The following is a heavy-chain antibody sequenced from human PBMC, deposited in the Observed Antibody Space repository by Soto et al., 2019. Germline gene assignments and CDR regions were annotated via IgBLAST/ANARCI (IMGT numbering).Heavy chain of an antibody. CDR1: GFTFSSYG. J-gene: IGHJ6*02. Sequence: QVQLVESGGGVVQPGRSLRLSCAASGFTFSSYGMHWVRQAPGKGLERVAVISYDGSNKYYADSVKGRFTIYRDNSKNTLYLQMNRLRAEDTAVYYCAKDGFVVVPAAVYYYYYGMDVWGQGTTVTVSS. CDR2: ISYDGSNK. CDR3: AKDGFVVVPAAVYYYYYGMDV. V-gene: IGHV3-30*18. D-gene: IGHD2-2*01.